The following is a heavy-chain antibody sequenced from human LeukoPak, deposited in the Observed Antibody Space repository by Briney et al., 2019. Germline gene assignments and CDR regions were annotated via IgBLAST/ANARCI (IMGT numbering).Heavy chain of an antibody. J-gene: IGHJ4*02. CDR2: ISGSGGST. CDR3: AKVDYYYDSSGPPVY. Sequence: GGSLRLSCAASGFTFSSYAMSWVRQAPGKGLEWVSAISGSGGSTYYADSVKGRFTISRDNSKNTPYLQMNSLRAEDTAVYYCAKVDYYYDSSGPPVYWGQGTLVTVSS. V-gene: IGHV3-23*01. CDR1: GFTFSSYA. D-gene: IGHD3-22*01.